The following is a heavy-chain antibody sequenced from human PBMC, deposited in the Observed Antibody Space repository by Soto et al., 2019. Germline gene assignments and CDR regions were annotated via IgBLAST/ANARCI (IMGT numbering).Heavy chain of an antibody. CDR1: GYTFTSYY. CDR2: INPSGGST. V-gene: IGHV1-46*01. D-gene: IGHD6-19*01. J-gene: IGHJ4*02. CDR3: ARDEGAVPFDY. Sequence: GASVKVSWKASGYTFTSYYMHWGRQAPGQGLEWMGIINPSGGSTSYAQKFQGRVTMTRDTSTSTVYMELSSLRSEDTAVYYCARDEGAVPFDYWGQGTLVTVSS.